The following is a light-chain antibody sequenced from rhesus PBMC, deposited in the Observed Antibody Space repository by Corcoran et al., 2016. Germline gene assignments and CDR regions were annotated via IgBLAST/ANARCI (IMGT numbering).Light chain of an antibody. Sequence: QVILTQSPATLSLSPGERATLSCRASQSVSSYLAWYQQKPGKAPRLRIYCASRRATGFPDRFSGSGSGTDFTTSISSLEPEDVGVYHCYQHSSGYSFGQGTKVEIK. CDR3: YQHSSGYS. CDR2: CAS. V-gene: IGKV3-10*01. J-gene: IGKJ2*01. CDR1: QSVSSY.